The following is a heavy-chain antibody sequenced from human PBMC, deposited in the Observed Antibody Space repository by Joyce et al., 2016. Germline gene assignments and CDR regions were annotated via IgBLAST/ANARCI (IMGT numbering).Heavy chain of an antibody. Sequence: QVQMVQSGPEVKKPGASVRVSCKASGYTFSDHDIHWVRQAPGQGLEWMGWVDPNSGGTNYAQKFQGRVTMTRDTSITTAYMELTRLTSDDTAVYYCARVGSSGPPEAGYYFDYWGRGSLVTVSS. J-gene: IGHJ4*02. V-gene: IGHV1-2*02. D-gene: IGHD1-14*01. CDR1: GYTFSDHD. CDR3: ARVGSSGPPEAGYYFDY. CDR2: VDPNSGGT.